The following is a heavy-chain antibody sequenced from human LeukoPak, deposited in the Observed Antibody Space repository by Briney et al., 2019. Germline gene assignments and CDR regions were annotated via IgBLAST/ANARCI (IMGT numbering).Heavy chain of an antibody. J-gene: IGHJ5*02. D-gene: IGHD4-11*01. CDR3: ARERPVTTNWFDP. Sequence: PSQTLSLTCTVSGVSISSGRYYWSWIRQPAGKGLEWIGRIYTSGSTNYNPSLKSRVTISVDTSKNQFSLKLSSVTAADTAVYYCARERPVTTNWFDPWGQGTLVTVSS. CDR1: GVSISSGRYY. V-gene: IGHV4-61*02. CDR2: IYTSGST.